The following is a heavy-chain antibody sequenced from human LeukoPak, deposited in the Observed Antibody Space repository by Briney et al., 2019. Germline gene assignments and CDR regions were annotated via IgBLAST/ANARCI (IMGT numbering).Heavy chain of an antibody. CDR1: GYTFTGYY. CDR3: AREGIAAAGQYIIDH. V-gene: IGHV1-2*06. J-gene: IGHJ4*02. D-gene: IGHD6-13*01. CDR2: INPNRGGT. Sequence: ASVKVSCKASGYTFTGYYMHWVRQAPGQGLEWMGRINPNRGGTNYAQNFQGRVTMTRDTSISTAYMELSRLRSDHTAVYYCAREGIAAAGQYIIDHWGQGTLVTVSS.